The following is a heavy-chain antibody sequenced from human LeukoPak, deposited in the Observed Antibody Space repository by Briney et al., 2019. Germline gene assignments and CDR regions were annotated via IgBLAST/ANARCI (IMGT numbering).Heavy chain of an antibody. CDR2: IYTSGST. D-gene: IGHD6-19*01. J-gene: IGHJ4*02. CDR3: ARGSSPHSSGWYNY. CDR1: GGSISSYY. Sequence: PSETLSLTCTVSGGSISSYYWSWIRQPAGKGLEWIGRIYTSGSTNYNPSLKSRVTMSVDTSKNQFSLKLSSVTAADTAVYYCARGSSPHSSGWYNYWGQGTLVTVSS. V-gene: IGHV4-4*07.